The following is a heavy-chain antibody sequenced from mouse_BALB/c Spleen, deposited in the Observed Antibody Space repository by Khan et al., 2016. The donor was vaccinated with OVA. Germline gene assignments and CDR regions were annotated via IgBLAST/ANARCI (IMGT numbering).Heavy chain of an antibody. CDR2: ISYSGIT. V-gene: IGHV3-2*02. J-gene: IGHJ4*01. CDR1: GYSITSGYA. CDR3: ARKNYYGYAMDY. Sequence: VQLKESGPGLVKPSQSLSLTCTVTGYSITSGYAWSWIRQFPGNKLEWMGYISYSGITSYNPSLRSRISITRDTSKNQFFLQLNSVTTEDTATYYCARKNYYGYAMDYWGQGTSVTVSS. D-gene: IGHD1-1*01.